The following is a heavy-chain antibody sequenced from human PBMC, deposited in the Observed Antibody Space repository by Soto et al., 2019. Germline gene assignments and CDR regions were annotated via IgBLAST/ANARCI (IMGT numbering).Heavy chain of an antibody. J-gene: IGHJ6*02. Sequence: SETLSLTCTVSGGSISSYYWSWIRQPPEKGLEWIGYIYYSGSTNYNPSRKSRVTISVDTSKNQFSLKLSSVTAADTAVYYCGRGYGDYVVGYYYYGMDVWGQGTTVTVSS. D-gene: IGHD4-17*01. CDR3: GRGYGDYVVGYYYYGMDV. V-gene: IGHV4-59*01. CDR2: IYYSGST. CDR1: GGSISSYY.